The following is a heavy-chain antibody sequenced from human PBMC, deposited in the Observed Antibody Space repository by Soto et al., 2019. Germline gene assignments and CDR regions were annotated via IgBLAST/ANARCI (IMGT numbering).Heavy chain of an antibody. V-gene: IGHV4-39*01. CDR3: ASPNVELDIVVVPAAHDAFAI. CDR1: GGSISSSSYY. CDR2: IYYSGST. Sequence: SETLSLTCTVSGGSISSSSYYWGWIRQPPGKGLEWIGSIYYSGSTYYNPSLKSRVTISVDTSKNQFSLKLSSVTAADTAVYYCASPNVELDIVVVPAAHDAFAICDTGTLVTVSS. J-gene: IGHJ3*02. D-gene: IGHD2-2*03.